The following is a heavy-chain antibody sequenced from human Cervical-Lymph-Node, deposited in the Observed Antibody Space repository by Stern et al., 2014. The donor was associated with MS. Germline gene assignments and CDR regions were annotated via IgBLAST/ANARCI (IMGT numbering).Heavy chain of an antibody. CDR3: ATSTASDAFDI. J-gene: IGHJ3*02. D-gene: IGHD2/OR15-2a*01. CDR2: VWNDGSKE. Sequence: QVKLVQSGGGVVQPGRSLRLSCVASGLTFSTSVMHWVRQAPGKGLEWVAVVWNDGSKEHFTESVKGRFSTSRDTAKNTLHLQMSSLRAEDTAVYFCATSTASDAFDIWGQGTLVTVSS. CDR1: GLTFSTSV. V-gene: IGHV3-33*01.